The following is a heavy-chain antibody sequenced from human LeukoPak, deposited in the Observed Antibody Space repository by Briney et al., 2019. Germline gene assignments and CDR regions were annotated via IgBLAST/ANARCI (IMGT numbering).Heavy chain of an antibody. Sequence: SVKVSCKASGGTFSSYGISWVRQAPGQGLEWMGRIIPILGVANYAQKLQGRVTMTTDTSTSTAYMELRSLRSDDTAVYYCARAIMGGTYYDILTGPYYFDYWGQGTLVTVSS. CDR2: IIPILGVA. D-gene: IGHD3-9*01. CDR1: GGTFSSYG. CDR3: ARAIMGGTYYDILTGPYYFDY. J-gene: IGHJ4*02. V-gene: IGHV1-69*04.